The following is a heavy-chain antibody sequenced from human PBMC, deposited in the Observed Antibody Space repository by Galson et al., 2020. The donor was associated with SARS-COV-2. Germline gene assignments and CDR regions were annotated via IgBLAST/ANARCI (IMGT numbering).Heavy chain of an antibody. V-gene: IGHV4-39*01. CDR2: IYYSGST. Sequence: SETLSLTCTVSGGSISSGSYYWSWIRQPAGKGLEWIGSIYYSGSTYYNPSLKSRVTISVDTSKNQFSLKLSSVTAADTAVYYCARAFRGYSYDDAFDIWGQGTMVTVSS. CDR3: ARAFRGYSYDDAFDI. D-gene: IGHD5-18*01. CDR1: GGSISSGSYY. J-gene: IGHJ3*02.